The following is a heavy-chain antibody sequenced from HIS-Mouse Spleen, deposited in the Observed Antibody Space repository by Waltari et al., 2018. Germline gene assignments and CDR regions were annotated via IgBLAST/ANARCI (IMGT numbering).Heavy chain of an antibody. V-gene: IGHV4-39*07. Sequence: QLQLQESGPGLVKPSETLSLTCTFSGGSISSSSYYWGWIRQPPGKGLEWIGRIYYSGSTYYTPSLKSRVTISVDTSKNQFSLKLSSVTAADTAVYYCAREIPYSSSWYDWYFDLWGRGTLVTVSS. CDR3: AREIPYSSSWYDWYFDL. CDR2: IYYSGST. D-gene: IGHD6-13*01. CDR1: GGSISSSSYY. J-gene: IGHJ2*01.